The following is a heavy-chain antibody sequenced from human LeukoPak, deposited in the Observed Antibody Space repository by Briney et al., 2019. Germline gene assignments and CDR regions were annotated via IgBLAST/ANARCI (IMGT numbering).Heavy chain of an antibody. CDR1: GFTFSGSA. Sequence: GGSLRLSCAASGFTFSGSAMHWVRQASGKGLEWVGRIRSKANSYATAYAASVKGRFTISRDDSKNTAYLQMNSLKTEDTAVYFCTRQGYYFVWGNFNYYWGQGTLGTGSS. V-gene: IGHV3-73*01. CDR3: TRQGYYFVWGNFNYY. J-gene: IGHJ4*02. CDR2: IRSKANSYAT. D-gene: IGHD3-16*01.